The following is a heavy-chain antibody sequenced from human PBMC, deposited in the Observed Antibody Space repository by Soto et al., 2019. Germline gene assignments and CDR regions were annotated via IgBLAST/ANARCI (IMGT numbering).Heavy chain of an antibody. V-gene: IGHV3-74*03. CDR1: GFTFSSYW. J-gene: IGHJ4*02. CDR2: IDSDGNST. CDR3: VRDDVGVGIDY. Sequence: EVQLVESGGGLVQPGGSLRLSCAASGFTFSSYWMHWVRQVPGKGLVWVSHIDSDGNSTTYADSVKGRFTTSRDNAKNTVYLQMNSLRADDTAVYYCVRDDVGVGIDYWGLGTLVTVSS. D-gene: IGHD1-26*01.